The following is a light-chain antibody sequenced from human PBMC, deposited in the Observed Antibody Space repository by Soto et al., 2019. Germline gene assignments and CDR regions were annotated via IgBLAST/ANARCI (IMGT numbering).Light chain of an antibody. Sequence: QSALTQPASVSGSPGQSITISCTGTSSDVGSYNLVSWYQQHPGKAPKLTIYEGTKPPSGVSDRFSGSRSGNTASLTISGLQAEDEADYSCCSYASSTTYVFGTGTKLTVL. CDR1: SSDVGSYNL. J-gene: IGLJ1*01. CDR3: CSYASSTTYV. CDR2: EGT. V-gene: IGLV2-23*01.